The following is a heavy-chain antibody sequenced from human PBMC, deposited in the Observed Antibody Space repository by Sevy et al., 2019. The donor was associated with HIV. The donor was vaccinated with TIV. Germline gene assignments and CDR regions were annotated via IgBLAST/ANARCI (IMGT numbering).Heavy chain of an antibody. J-gene: IGHJ3*02. CDR3: ARTLRGNFETRATAFNI. D-gene: IGHD1-7*01. Sequence: ETLSLTCAVSGYSISSDDYWVCIRQPPGTGLEWIGNIYHSGNTYYNPSLKSRVTMSLDTSMNQFSLRLTSVTAADTAVYYCARTLRGNFETRATAFNIWGQGTMVTVSS. V-gene: IGHV4-38-2*01. CDR1: GYSISSDDY. CDR2: IYHSGNT.